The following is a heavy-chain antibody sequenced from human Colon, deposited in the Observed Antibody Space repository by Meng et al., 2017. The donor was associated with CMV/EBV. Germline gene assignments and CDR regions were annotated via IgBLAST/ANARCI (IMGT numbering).Heavy chain of an antibody. CDR3: ARGSSTSCYD. CDR1: GFTFSSYW. D-gene: IGHD2-2*01. V-gene: IGHV3-74*01. J-gene: IGHJ4*02. CDR2: INSDGSST. Sequence: GESLKISCAASGFTFSSYWMHWVRQAPGKGLVWVSRINSDGSSTSYADSVKGRFTISRDNAKNTLYLQMNSLRAEDTAVYYCARGSSTSCYDWGLGTQVTVSS.